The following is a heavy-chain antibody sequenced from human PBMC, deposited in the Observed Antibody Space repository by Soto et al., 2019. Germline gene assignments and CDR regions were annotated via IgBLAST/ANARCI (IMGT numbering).Heavy chain of an antibody. D-gene: IGHD3-10*01. CDR2: IYYSGST. Sequence: SETLSLTCTVSGGSISSGGYYWSWIRQHPGKGLEWIGYIYYSGSTYYNPSLKSRVTISVDTSKNQFSLKLSSVTAADTAVYYCARVRGSGYYYYGMDVWGQGTTVTVSS. CDR3: ARVRGSGYYYYGMDV. V-gene: IGHV4-31*03. J-gene: IGHJ6*02. CDR1: GGSISSGGYY.